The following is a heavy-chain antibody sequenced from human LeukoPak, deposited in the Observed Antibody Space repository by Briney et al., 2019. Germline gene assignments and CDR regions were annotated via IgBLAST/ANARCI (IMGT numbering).Heavy chain of an antibody. CDR1: GFTFSSYG. J-gene: IGHJ4*02. Sequence: GGSLRLSCAASGFTFSSYGMHWVRQAPGKGLEWVAFIRYDGSNKYYADSVKGRFTISRDNSKNTLYLQMNSLRAEDTAVYYCARDQLGQLWSPYFDYWGQGTLVTVSS. CDR2: IRYDGSNK. V-gene: IGHV3-30*02. D-gene: IGHD5-18*01. CDR3: ARDQLGQLWSPYFDY.